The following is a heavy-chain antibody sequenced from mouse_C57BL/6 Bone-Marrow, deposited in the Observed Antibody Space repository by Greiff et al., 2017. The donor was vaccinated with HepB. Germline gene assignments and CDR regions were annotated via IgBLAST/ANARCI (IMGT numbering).Heavy chain of an antibody. CDR3: ARLNYYGPYYFDY. V-gene: IGHV1-76*01. CDR1: GYTFTASY. J-gene: IGHJ2*01. CDR2: IYPGSGNT. D-gene: IGHD1-2*01. Sequence: QVQLQQSGAELVRPGASVKLSCKASGYTFTASYINWVKQRPGQGLEWIARIYPGSGNTYYNEKFKGKATLTAEKASSTAYMQLSSLTSEDSAVYFCARLNYYGPYYFDYWGQGTTLTVSS.